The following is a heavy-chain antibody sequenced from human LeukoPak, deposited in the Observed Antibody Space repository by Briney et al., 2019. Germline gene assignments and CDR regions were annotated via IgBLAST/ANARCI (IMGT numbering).Heavy chain of an antibody. CDR2: IYYSGST. CDR1: GGSISSGGYY. CDR3: AREYSSSWTDY. J-gene: IGHJ4*02. D-gene: IGHD6-13*01. V-gene: IGHV4-31*03. Sequence: SQTLSLTCTVSGGSISSGGYYWSWHRQHPGKGLEWIGYIYYSGSTYYNPSLKSRVTISVDTSKNQFSLKLSSVTAADTAVYYCAREYSSSWTDYWGQGTLVTVSS.